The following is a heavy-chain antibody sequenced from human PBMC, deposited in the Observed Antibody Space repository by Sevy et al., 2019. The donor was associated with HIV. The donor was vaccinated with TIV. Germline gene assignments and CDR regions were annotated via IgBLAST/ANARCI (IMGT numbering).Heavy chain of an antibody. CDR2: ISSSSSTI. D-gene: IGHD6-19*01. CDR1: GFTFSSYG. J-gene: IGHJ6*02. Sequence: GGSLRLSCAASGFTFSSYGMNWVRQAPGKGLEWVSYISSSSSTIYYADSVKGRFTISRDNAKNSLYLQMNSLRDEDTAVYYCARVGSSGWYHYYYYGMDVWGQGTTVTVSS. V-gene: IGHV3-48*02. CDR3: ARVGSSGWYHYYYYGMDV.